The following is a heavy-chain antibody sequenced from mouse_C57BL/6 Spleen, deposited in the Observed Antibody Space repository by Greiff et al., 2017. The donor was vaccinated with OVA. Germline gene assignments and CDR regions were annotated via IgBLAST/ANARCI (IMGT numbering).Heavy chain of an antibody. CDR1: GFTFSSYA. CDR2: ISDGGSYT. CDR3: ARELNYAMGY. Sequence: EVHLVESGGGLVKPGGSLKLSCAASGFTFSSYAMSWVRQTPEKRLEWVATISDGGSYTYYPDNVKGRFTISRDNAKNNLYLQMGHLKSEDTAMYYGARELNYAMGYWGQGTSVTVSS. J-gene: IGHJ4*01. D-gene: IGHD1-3*01. V-gene: IGHV5-4*01.